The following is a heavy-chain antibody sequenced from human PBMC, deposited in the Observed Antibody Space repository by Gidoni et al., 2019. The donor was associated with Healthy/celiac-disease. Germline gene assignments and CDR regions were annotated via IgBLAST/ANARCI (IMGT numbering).Heavy chain of an antibody. D-gene: IGHD3-22*01. V-gene: IGHV4-39*01. J-gene: IGHJ5*02. CDR2: IYYSGST. Sequence: QLQLQESGPGLVKPSETLSLTCTVSGGSISSSSYYWGWIRQPPGKGLEWIGSIYYSGSTYYNPSLKSRVTISVDTSKNQFSLKLSSVTAADTAVYYCARPNYYDSSGETGGWFDPWGQGTLVTVSS. CDR3: ARPNYYDSSGETGGWFDP. CDR1: GGSISSSSYY.